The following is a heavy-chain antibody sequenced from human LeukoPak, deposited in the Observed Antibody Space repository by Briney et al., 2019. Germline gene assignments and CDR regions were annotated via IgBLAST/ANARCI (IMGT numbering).Heavy chain of an antibody. CDR3: AKGGSTNFYYGDV. Sequence: SETLSLTCSVSGGSMTNLYWTWIRQPPGKGLEWIGDIYDSGSTGYNTSLESRVTISVDTSKNQFSLKLSSVTAADTAVYYCAKGGSTNFYYGDVWGQGTTVTVSS. D-gene: IGHD2/OR15-2a*01. V-gene: IGHV4-59*01. CDR1: GGSMTNLY. CDR2: IYDSGST. J-gene: IGHJ6*02.